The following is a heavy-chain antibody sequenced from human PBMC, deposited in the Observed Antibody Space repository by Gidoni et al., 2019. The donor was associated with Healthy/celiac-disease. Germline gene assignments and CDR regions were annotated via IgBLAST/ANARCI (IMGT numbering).Heavy chain of an antibody. J-gene: IGHJ6*04. CDR3: ARDSGQYYYYGMDV. CDR2: ISYDGSNK. Sequence: QVQLVESGGGVVQPGRSPRLSCAASGFTFSSYAMHWVRQAPGKGQGWVAVISYDGSNKYYADSVKGRFTITRDKSKNTLYLQMNSLRAEDTAVDYCARDSGQYYYYGMDVWGKGTTVTVSS. CDR1: GFTFSSYA. V-gene: IGHV3-30-3*01.